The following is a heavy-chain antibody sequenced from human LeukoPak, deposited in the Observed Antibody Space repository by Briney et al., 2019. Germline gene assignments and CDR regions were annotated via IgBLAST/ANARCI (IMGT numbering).Heavy chain of an antibody. Sequence: SETLSLTCAVYGGSFSGYYWSWIRQPPGKGLEWIGEINHSGSTNYNPSLKSRVTISVDTSKNQFSLKLSSVTAADTAVHYCARCFPGITIFGVVHGTGYYYGMDVWGQGTTVTVSS. CDR2: INHSGST. CDR1: GGSFSGYY. J-gene: IGHJ6*02. CDR3: ARCFPGITIFGVVHGTGYYYGMDV. V-gene: IGHV4-34*01. D-gene: IGHD3-3*01.